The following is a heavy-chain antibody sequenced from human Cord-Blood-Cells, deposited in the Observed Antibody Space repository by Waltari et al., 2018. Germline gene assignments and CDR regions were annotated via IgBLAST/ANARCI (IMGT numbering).Heavy chain of an antibody. J-gene: IGHJ6*02. V-gene: IGHV1-69*06. Sequence: EVKKPGSSVKVSCKASGGTFSSYAISCVRQAPGQGLEWMGGIIPIFGTANYAQKFQGRVTITADKSTSTAYMELSSLRSEDTAVYYCASRDIVVVPAAEGIYYYGMDVWGQGTTVTVSS. CDR2: IIPIFGTA. CDR1: GGTFSSYA. D-gene: IGHD2-2*01. CDR3: ASRDIVVVPAAEGIYYYGMDV.